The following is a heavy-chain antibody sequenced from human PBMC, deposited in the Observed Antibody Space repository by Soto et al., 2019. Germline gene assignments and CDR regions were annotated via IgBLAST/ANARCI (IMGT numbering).Heavy chain of an antibody. Sequence: KTSETLSLTCSISGGTIGDYYWSWIRQPPGKGLEWLAYIYYTGKTDQNPSLERRVSISLGTSKNQFSLNLRSVTAADTAVYYCVRKRNRAGSFDSWGPGILVTVSS. D-gene: IGHD6-25*01. CDR2: IYYTGKT. V-gene: IGHV4-59*01. CDR1: GGTIGDYY. CDR3: VRKRNRAGSFDS. J-gene: IGHJ4*02.